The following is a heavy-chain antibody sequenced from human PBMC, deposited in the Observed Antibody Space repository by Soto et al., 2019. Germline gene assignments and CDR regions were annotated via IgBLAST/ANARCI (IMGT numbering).Heavy chain of an antibody. Sequence: GGSLRLSCVASEFTFNSYTMSWVRQAPGMGLEWVSSIIGSGAITYYADSVKGRFTISRDNSKSTLYLQMNSLRVEDTALYYCAKDARDTGGNSGIDYWGQGTLVTVSS. J-gene: IGHJ4*02. D-gene: IGHD2-21*02. CDR2: IIGSGAIT. CDR1: EFTFNSYT. CDR3: AKDARDTGGNSGIDY. V-gene: IGHV3-23*01.